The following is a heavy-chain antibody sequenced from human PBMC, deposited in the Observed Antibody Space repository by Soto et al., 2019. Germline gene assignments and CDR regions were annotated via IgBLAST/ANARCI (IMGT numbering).Heavy chain of an antibody. CDR3: ARLHCSSTNCSYNYYYGMDV. CDR1: GLTFNNYE. CDR2: ITSSGSPM. J-gene: IGHJ6*02. V-gene: IGHV3-48*03. Sequence: RGCSMRLSCGACGLTFNNYEMNWVRQAPGKGLEWVAYITSSGSPMYYADSVKGRFTISRDNVRNSLYLQMNSLRAEDTAVYYCARLHCSSTNCSYNYYYGMDVWGQGTTVTVSS. D-gene: IGHD2-2*01.